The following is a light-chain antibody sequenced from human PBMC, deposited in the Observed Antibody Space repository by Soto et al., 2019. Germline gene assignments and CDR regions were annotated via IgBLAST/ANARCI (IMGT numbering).Light chain of an antibody. CDR3: QQSYSTPFST. CDR2: GAT. Sequence: DIQMTQSPSSLSASVGDRVTITCRAGQRISSYLNWYQQKPGKAPKLLIYGATSLQSGVPSRFSGRGSGTDFPLTSNTLQPDDFATYDCQQSYSTPFSTFGPGTNVDF. CDR1: QRISSY. J-gene: IGKJ3*01. V-gene: IGKV1-39*01.